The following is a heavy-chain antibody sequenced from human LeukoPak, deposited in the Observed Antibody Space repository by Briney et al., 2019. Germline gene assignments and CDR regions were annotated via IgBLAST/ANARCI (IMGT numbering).Heavy chain of an antibody. V-gene: IGHV4-39*01. CDR2: VYYSGST. CDR3: ARHVDSSGYYTTAVDY. J-gene: IGHJ4*02. Sequence: SETLSLTCAVSGGSVSSDTYYWHWIRRSPGKGLERVGFVYYSGSTYYNPPLKSRVTISVDTSKNQFSLRLSSVTAADTAVYYCARHVDSSGYYTTAVDYWGQGTLVTVSS. CDR1: GGSVSSDTYY. D-gene: IGHD3-22*01.